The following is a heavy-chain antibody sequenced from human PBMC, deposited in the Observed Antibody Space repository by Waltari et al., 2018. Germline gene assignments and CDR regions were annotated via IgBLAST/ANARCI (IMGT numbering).Heavy chain of an antibody. CDR2: INHSGST. D-gene: IGHD5-12*01. V-gene: IGHV4-34*01. CDR3: ARGRWLRYYFDY. J-gene: IGHJ4*02. CDR1: GGSFSGYY. Sequence: QVQLQQWGAGLLKPSETLSLTCAVYGGSFSGYYWSWIRQPPEKGLEWIGEINHSGSTNYNPSLKSRVTISVDTSKNQFSLKLSSVTAADTAVYYCARGRWLRYYFDYWGQGTLVTVSS.